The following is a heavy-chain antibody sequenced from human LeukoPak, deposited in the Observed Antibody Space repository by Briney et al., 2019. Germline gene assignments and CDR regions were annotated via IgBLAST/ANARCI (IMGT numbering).Heavy chain of an antibody. CDR1: GGSMRSYY. D-gene: IGHD6-13*01. Sequence: SETLSLTCTVSGGSMRSYYWSWIRQPAGKGLEWTGYIYYSGSTHYSPSLKSRVTISVDTSKNQFSLKLTSVTAADTAMYYCARHYIAAGGGDAFDIWGQGTMVTVSS. CDR2: IYYSGST. CDR3: ARHYIAAGGGDAFDI. V-gene: IGHV4-59*08. J-gene: IGHJ3*02.